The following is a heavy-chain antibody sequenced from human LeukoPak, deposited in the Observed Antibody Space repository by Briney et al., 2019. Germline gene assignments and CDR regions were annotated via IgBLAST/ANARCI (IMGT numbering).Heavy chain of an antibody. J-gene: IGHJ3*02. CDR2: IYYSGRT. CDR1: GVSISSSDYY. Sequence: PSETLSLTCTVSGVSISSSDYYWGWIRQPPGKGLEWIGSIYYSGRTYYNPPLKSRVTISEDTSKNQFSLKLSSVTAADTAVYYGARHRTAINRYGPYDAFDIWGQGTMVTVSS. V-gene: IGHV4-39*01. CDR3: ARHRTAINRYGPYDAFDI. D-gene: IGHD5-18*01.